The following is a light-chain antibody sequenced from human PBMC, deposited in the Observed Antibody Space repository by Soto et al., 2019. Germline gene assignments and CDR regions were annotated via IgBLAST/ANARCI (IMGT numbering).Light chain of an antibody. CDR1: QSIRDD. CDR2: SAS. CDR3: LQHSTYPLT. Sequence: DIQMNQSPSSLYASVGDRVNITCRASQSIRDDLGWYKHKPGKAPKRLIYSASSLQGGVQSRFSCSGSETEFTFSISSLQPEDCATYYCLQHSTYPLTFGGGTKVQIQ. V-gene: IGKV1-17*01. J-gene: IGKJ4*01.